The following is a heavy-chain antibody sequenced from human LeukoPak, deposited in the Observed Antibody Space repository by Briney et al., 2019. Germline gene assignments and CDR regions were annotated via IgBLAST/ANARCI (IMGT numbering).Heavy chain of an antibody. CDR2: SSPTGDIT. Sequence: PSETLSLTCAVYGGSFSVNYWTLIRQTPGRGLEWIGESSPTGDITGYNPSLKGRATISVDSSKNQFSLKLTSVTAADTGVYYCARVPDFIARPCDSWGPGTLVTVSS. CDR1: GGSFSVNY. V-gene: IGHV4-34*01. J-gene: IGHJ4*02. D-gene: IGHD2-21*01. CDR3: ARVPDFIARPCDS.